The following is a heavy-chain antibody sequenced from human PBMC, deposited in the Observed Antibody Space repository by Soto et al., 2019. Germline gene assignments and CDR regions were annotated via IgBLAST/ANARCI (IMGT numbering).Heavy chain of an antibody. J-gene: IGHJ4*02. CDR3: TTDDPINRN. CDR1: GYTFSNAW. CDR2: IKSKTDGGTT. V-gene: IGHV3-15*01. Sequence: EVQLVESGGGLVNPGGSLRLSCAASGYTFSNAWMSWVRQAPGKGLEWVGRIKSKTDGGTTDYAAPVKGRFTISRDDSKNMVFLQMNSLKIEDTAVYYCTTDDPINRNWGQGTLVTVSS.